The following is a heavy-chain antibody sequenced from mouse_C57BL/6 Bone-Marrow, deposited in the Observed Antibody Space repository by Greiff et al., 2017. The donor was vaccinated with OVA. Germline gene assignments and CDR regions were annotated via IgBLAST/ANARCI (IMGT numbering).Heavy chain of an antibody. CDR2: IYPGDGDN. CDR3: ARSGDGYPACFAY. Sequence: QVQLQQSGPELVKPGASVKISCKASGYAFSSSWMNWVKQRPGKGLEWIGRIYPGDGDNNYNGKFKGKATLTADKSSSTAYMQLSSLTSEDSAVYFCARSGDGYPACFAYWGQGTLFTVSA. CDR1: GYAFSSSW. D-gene: IGHD2-3*01. V-gene: IGHV1-82*01. J-gene: IGHJ3*01.